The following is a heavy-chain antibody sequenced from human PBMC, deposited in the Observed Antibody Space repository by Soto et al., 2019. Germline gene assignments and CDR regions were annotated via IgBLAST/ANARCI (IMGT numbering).Heavy chain of an antibody. Sequence: QVQLQESGPGLVKPSQTLSLTCTVSGGSISTVDYWWSWIRQSPDMGLEWIGHIYDGGRPYNNPALESXXTXSXXTSKSQLSLTLSSVSAADTAVYYCARGPSGDKVDSWGQGTLVTVSS. CDR3: ARGPSGDKVDS. D-gene: IGHD7-27*01. V-gene: IGHV4-30-4*01. CDR2: IYDGGRP. CDR1: GGSISTVDYW. J-gene: IGHJ4*02.